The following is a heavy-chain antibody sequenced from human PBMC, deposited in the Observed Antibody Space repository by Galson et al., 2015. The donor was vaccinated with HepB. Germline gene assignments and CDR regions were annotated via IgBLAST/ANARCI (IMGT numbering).Heavy chain of an antibody. J-gene: IGHJ5*02. D-gene: IGHD3-22*01. CDR2: INHSGST. Sequence: SLTCAVYGGSFSGYYWSWIRQPPGKGLEWIGEINHSGSTNYNPSLKSRVTISVDTSKNQFSLKLSSVTAADTAVYYCARAAGGYYYDSSGYQTGFDPWGQGTLVTVSS. CDR3: ARAAGGYYYDSSGYQTGFDP. CDR1: GGSFSGYY. V-gene: IGHV4-34*01.